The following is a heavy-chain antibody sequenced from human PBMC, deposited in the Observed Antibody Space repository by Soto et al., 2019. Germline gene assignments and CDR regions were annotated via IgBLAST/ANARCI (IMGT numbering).Heavy chain of an antibody. D-gene: IGHD3-3*02. Sequence: PGGSLRLSCAASGFNFANFGMSWVRQAPGQGLQWVASITHNNGATYYADSVKGRFSVSRDNSRNVMYLQMKGLGVDDTAVYFCARNPRSDIFGVRNIVDNWLDPWGQGSPAPVYS. CDR1: GFNFANFG. V-gene: IGHV3-23*01. CDR3: ARNPRSDIFGVRNIVDNWLDP. CDR2: ITHNNGAT. J-gene: IGHJ5*02.